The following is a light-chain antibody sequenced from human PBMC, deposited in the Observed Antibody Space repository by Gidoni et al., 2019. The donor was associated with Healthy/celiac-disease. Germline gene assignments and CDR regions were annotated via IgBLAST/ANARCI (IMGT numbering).Light chain of an antibody. J-gene: IGKJ2*01. CDR3: QQYNSYPYT. V-gene: IGKV1-5*03. CDR2: KAY. CDR1: QSISSW. Sequence: DIQMTQSPSTLSASVGYRVTITCRASQSISSWLAWYQQKPGKAPKLLIYKAYSLESGVPSRFSGSGSGTEFTLTISSLQPDDFATYYCQQYNSYPYTFGQGTKLEIK.